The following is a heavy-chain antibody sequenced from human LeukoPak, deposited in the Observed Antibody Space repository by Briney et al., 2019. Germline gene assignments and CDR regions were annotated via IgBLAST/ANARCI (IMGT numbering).Heavy chain of an antibody. V-gene: IGHV4-59*01. CDR3: ARVAPNWNDYYYYMDV. Sequence: SETLSLTCTVSGGSISSYYWSWIRQPPGKGLEWIGYIYYSGSTNCNPSLKSRVTISVDTSKNQFSLKLSSVTAADTAVYYCARVAPNWNDYYYYMDVWGKGTTVTISS. CDR1: GGSISSYY. J-gene: IGHJ6*03. D-gene: IGHD1-1*01. CDR2: IYYSGST.